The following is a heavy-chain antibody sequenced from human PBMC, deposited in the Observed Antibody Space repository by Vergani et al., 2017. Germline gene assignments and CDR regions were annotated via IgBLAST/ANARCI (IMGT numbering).Heavy chain of an antibody. CDR1: GGSISSYY. V-gene: IGHV4-4*09. CDR3: AGRVPYSSSSNWFDP. D-gene: IGHD6-6*01. Sequence: QVQLQESGPGLVKPSETLSLTCTVSGGSISSYYWSWIRQPPGKGLEWIGYIYTSGSTNYNPSLKSRVTISVDTSKNQFSLKLSSVTAADTAVYYCAGRVPYSSSSNWFDPWGQGTLVTVSS. J-gene: IGHJ5*02. CDR2: IYTSGST.